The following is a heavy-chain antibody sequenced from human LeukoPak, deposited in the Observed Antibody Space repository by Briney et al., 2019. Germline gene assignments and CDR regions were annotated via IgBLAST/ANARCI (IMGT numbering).Heavy chain of an antibody. D-gene: IGHD3-9*01. CDR2: INTDGSDR. CDR3: ARGMDDIDY. J-gene: IGHJ4*02. Sequence: GGSLRLSCAASGFTFSNYWVYWVRQAPGKGLAWVSRINTDGSDRSYADSVKGRFTISRDNAKHTLLLEMDSLRGEDTATYFCARGMDDIDYWGQGILITVSS. V-gene: IGHV3-74*01. CDR1: GFTFSNYW.